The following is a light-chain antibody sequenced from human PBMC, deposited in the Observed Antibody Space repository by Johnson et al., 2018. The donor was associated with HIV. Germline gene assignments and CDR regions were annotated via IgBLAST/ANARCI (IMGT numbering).Light chain of an antibody. CDR2: ENN. CDR3: GTWDSSLSTSV. Sequence: QSVLTQPPSVSAAPGQKVTISCSGSSSNIGNNYVSWYRHFPGTAPKLLIYENNKRPSGIPDRFSGSTSGTSATLGITGLQTGDEAEYYCGTWDSSLSTSVCGTGTKVTVL. J-gene: IGLJ1*01. V-gene: IGLV1-51*02. CDR1: SSNIGNNY.